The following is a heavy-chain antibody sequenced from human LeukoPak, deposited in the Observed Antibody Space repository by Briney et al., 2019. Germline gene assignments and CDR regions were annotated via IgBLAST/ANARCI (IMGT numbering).Heavy chain of an antibody. CDR2: IKQDGSEK. D-gene: IGHD4/OR15-4a*01. V-gene: IGHV3-7*03. CDR1: GFTFSGYW. Sequence: PGGSLRLSCAASGFTFSGYWMSWVRQAPGKGLEWVANIKQDGSEKYYVDSVKGRFTISRDNAKNSLYVQMNSLRAEDTAVYYCARRAGAYSHPYDYWGQGTLVTVSS. J-gene: IGHJ4*02. CDR3: ARRAGAYSHPYDY.